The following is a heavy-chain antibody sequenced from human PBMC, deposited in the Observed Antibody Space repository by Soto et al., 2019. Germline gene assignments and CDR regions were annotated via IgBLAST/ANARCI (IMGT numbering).Heavy chain of an antibody. J-gene: IGHJ5*02. CDR1: GYTFTSYT. Sequence: QVQLVQSGAEVKKPGASVKVSCKASGYTFTSYTIHWVRQAPGQRLEWMGWINVGSGNTKYSQKFQGRVTITKDTSARTASMELSSVTSQDTAVYYCARDQGDYYGSGSSYTTNSFYQDWFAAWGQGTLVTVSS. CDR3: ARDQGDYYGSGSSYTTNSFYQDWFAA. CDR2: INVGSGNT. V-gene: IGHV1-3*01. D-gene: IGHD3-10*01.